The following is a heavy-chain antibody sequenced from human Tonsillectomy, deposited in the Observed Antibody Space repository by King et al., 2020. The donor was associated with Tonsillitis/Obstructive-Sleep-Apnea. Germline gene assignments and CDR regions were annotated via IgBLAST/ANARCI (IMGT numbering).Heavy chain of an antibody. D-gene: IGHD5-18*01. CDR1: GFTFSSYW. Sequence: VQLVESGGGLVQPGGSLRLSCAASGFTFSSYWMHWVRQAPGKGLVWVSRINSDGSSTSYADSVKGRFTISRDNAKNTLYLQMNSLRAEDTAMYYCARELDTAMVLYYYYGMDVWGQGTTVTVSS. V-gene: IGHV3-74*01. CDR2: INSDGSST. J-gene: IGHJ6*02. CDR3: ARELDTAMVLYYYYGMDV.